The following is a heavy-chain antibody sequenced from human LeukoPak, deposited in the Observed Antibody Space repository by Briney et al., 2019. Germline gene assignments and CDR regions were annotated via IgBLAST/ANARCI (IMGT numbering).Heavy chain of an antibody. CDR1: GLTFSDYY. CDR2: INICGTNT. Sequence: GGSLRLSCAASGLTFSDYYMSWIRQAPGKGLEWLSYINICGTNTHYADSVKGRFTISRDNAKKSLYLEMTNLRAEDTAVYYCATDGAGFDTWGQGVLVTVSS. V-gene: IGHV3-11*01. J-gene: IGHJ5*02. CDR3: ATDGAGFDT.